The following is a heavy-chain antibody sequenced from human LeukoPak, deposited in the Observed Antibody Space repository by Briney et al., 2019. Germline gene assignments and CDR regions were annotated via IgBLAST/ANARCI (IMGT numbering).Heavy chain of an antibody. Sequence: PGGSLRLSCAASGFTFSSYSMNWVRQAPGKGLEWVSSISSSSSYIYYADSVKGRFTISRDNAKNSLYLQMNSLRAEDTAVYYCARDRFGGVATHFDYWGQGTLVTVSS. CDR2: ISSSSSYI. D-gene: IGHD3-16*01. J-gene: IGHJ4*02. V-gene: IGHV3-21*01. CDR3: ARDRFGGVATHFDY. CDR1: GFTFSSYS.